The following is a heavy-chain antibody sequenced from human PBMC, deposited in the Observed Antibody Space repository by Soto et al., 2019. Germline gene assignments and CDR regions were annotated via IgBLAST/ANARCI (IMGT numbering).Heavy chain of an antibody. CDR2: IYHSGST. V-gene: IGHV4-30-2*01. CDR1: GGSISSGGYS. D-gene: IGHD2-15*01. CDR3: ARGQVVAAEH. Sequence: QLQLQESGSGLVKPSQTLSLTCAVSGGSISSGGYSWSWIRQPPGKGLEWIGYIYHSGSTYNPSLRSRVTRSVDRSKDQFALKLGSVTAGDTAGYCCARGQVVAAEHWGQGTLVTVSS. J-gene: IGHJ4*02.